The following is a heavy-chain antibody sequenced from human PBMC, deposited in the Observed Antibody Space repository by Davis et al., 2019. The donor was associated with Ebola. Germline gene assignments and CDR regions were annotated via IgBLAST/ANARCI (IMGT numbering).Heavy chain of an antibody. D-gene: IGHD3-16*01. J-gene: IGHJ4*02. CDR1: GYNLIGYY. Sequence: ASVKVSCKASGYNLIGYYMHWVRQAPGQGLEWMGWINPNSGGTNYAQKFQGRVTMTRDTSISTAYMELSRLRSDDTAVYYCAKGDMIAFGGVTANDYWGQGTLVTVSS. CDR3: AKGDMIAFGGVTANDY. V-gene: IGHV1-2*02. CDR2: INPNSGGT.